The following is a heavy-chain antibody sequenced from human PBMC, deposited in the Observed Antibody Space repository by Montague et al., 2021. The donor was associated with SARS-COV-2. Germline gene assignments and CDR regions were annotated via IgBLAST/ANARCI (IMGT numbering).Heavy chain of an antibody. D-gene: IGHD3-22*01. Sequence: SLRLSCAASGFTFSSYAMHWVRQAPGKGLEWVAVISYDGSNKYYXXSLKGRFTISRDNSKNTLYLQMNSLRAEDTAVYYCASLGPYDSSGYFIPEGGMDVWGQGTTVTVSS. V-gene: IGHV3-30*04. CDR1: GFTFSSYA. CDR2: ISYDGSNK. CDR3: ASLGPYDSSGYFIPEGGMDV. J-gene: IGHJ6*02.